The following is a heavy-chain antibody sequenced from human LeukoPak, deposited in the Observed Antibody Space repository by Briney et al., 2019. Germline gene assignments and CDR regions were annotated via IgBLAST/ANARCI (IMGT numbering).Heavy chain of an antibody. J-gene: IGHJ4*02. Sequence: GGSLRLSCAASGFTFSNAWMSWVRQAPGKGPEWVGRIKSKTDGGTTGYAAPVKGRFTISRDDSIKTLYLQMKSLKIEDTAVYYCTTEYGDYPFFDHWGQGTLLTVSS. CDR3: TTEYGDYPFFDH. CDR1: GFTFSNAW. D-gene: IGHD4-17*01. V-gene: IGHV3-15*01. CDR2: IKSKTDGGTT.